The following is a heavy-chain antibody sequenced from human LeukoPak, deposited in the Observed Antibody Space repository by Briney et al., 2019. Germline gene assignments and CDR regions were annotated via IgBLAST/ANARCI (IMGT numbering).Heavy chain of an antibody. D-gene: IGHD6-19*01. CDR3: ARVFRYSSGMDY. V-gene: IGHV4-4*07. Sequence: SETLSLTCTVSGGSISSYYWSWIRQPAGKGLERIGRIYTSGSTNYNPSLKSRVAMSVDTSKNQFSLKLSSVTAADTAVYYCARVFRYSSGMDYWGQGTLVAVSS. CDR1: GGSISSYY. CDR2: IYTSGST. J-gene: IGHJ4*02.